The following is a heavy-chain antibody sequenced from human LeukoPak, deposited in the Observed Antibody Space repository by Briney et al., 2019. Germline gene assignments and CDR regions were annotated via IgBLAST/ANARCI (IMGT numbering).Heavy chain of an antibody. CDR2: ISSSGGSK. Sequence: PGGSLRLSCAASGFTFSNYVMSWVSQARGKGVEWVSAISSSGGSKYYADSVKGQFTISRDNSKNTLYLQMNSLRAGDTAVYYCAKEPPDSTPGNYFDYWGQGTLVTVSS. V-gene: IGHV3-23*01. CDR1: GFTFSNYV. D-gene: IGHD5/OR15-5a*01. CDR3: AKEPPDSTPGNYFDY. J-gene: IGHJ4*02.